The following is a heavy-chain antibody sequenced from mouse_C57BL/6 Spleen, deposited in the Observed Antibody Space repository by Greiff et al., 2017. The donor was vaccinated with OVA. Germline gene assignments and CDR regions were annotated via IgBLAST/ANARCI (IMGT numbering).Heavy chain of an antibody. CDR3: ARPYYEGFAWFAY. V-gene: IGHV1-80*01. Sequence: QVQLQQSGAELVKPGASVKISCKASGYAFSSYWMNWVKQRPGKGLEWIGQIYPGDGDTNYNGKFKGKATLTADKSSSTAYMQLSSLTSEDSAVYFCARPYYEGFAWFAYWGQGTLVTVSA. CDR2: IYPGDGDT. CDR1: GYAFSSYW. J-gene: IGHJ3*01. D-gene: IGHD2-10*01.